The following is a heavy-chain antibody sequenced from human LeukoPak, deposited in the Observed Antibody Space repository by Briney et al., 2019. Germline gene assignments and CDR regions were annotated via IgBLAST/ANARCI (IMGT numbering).Heavy chain of an antibody. CDR1: GFTFSSYS. J-gene: IGHJ4*02. D-gene: IGHD3-22*01. CDR3: ARISLNYYDSSGSLRTRYFDY. V-gene: IGHV3-48*01. CDR2: ISSSSSTI. Sequence: PGGSLRLSCAASGFTFSSYSMNWVRQAPGKGLEWVSYISSSSSTIYYADSVKGRFTISRDNAKNSLYLQMNSLRAEDTGVYYCARISLNYYDSSGSLRTRYFDYWGQGTLVTVSS.